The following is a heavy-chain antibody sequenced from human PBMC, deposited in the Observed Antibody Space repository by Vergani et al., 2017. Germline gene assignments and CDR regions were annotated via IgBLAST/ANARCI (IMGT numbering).Heavy chain of an antibody. J-gene: IGHJ5*02. CDR3: AKDYDYGDHNNWFDP. CDR1: GFTFSSYA. D-gene: IGHD4-17*01. CDR2: ISGSGGIT. V-gene: IGHV3-23*01. Sequence: EVQLLESGGGLVQPGGSLRLSCAASGFTFSSYAMSWVRQAPGKGLEWVSAISGSGGITYYAASVKGRFTISRDNSKNTLYLQMNSLRAEDTAVYYCAKDYDYGDHNNWFDPWGQGTLVTVSS.